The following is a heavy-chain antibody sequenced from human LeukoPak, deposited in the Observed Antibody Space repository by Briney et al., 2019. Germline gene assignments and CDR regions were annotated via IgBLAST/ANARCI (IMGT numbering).Heavy chain of an antibody. CDR1: GFTFSSYS. J-gene: IGHJ4*02. V-gene: IGHV3-48*04. CDR2: ISSSSSTI. Sequence: GGSLRLSCAASGFTFSSYSMNWVRQAPGKGLEWVSYISSSSSTIYYADSVKGRFTISRDNAKNSVYLQMNSLRAEDTAVYYCARIWGSYRSGFDYWGQGTLVTVSS. CDR3: ARIWGSYRSGFDY. D-gene: IGHD3-16*02.